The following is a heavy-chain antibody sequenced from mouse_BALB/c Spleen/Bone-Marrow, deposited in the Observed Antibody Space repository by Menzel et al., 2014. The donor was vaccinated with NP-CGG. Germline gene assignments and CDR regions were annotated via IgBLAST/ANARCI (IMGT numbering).Heavy chain of an antibody. CDR3: ARGLYYVAYGPGFAY. CDR2: INSNGGTT. CDR1: GFTFXNYG. Sequence: VQLQQSGGGLVQPGGSLKLSCAASGFTFXNYGMSWVRQTPDKRLDLVATINSNGGTTYYPDSVKGRFTISRDNAKNTLYLQMSSLKSEDTAMYFCARGLYYVAYGPGFAYWGQGTLVTVSA. J-gene: IGHJ3*01. V-gene: IGHV5-6-3*01. D-gene: IGHD2-13*01.